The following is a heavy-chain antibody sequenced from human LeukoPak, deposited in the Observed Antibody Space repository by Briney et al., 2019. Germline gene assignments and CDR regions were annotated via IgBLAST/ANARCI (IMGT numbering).Heavy chain of an antibody. D-gene: IGHD5-18*01. Sequence: SETLSLTRAVYGGSFSGYYWSWIRQPPGKGLEWIGEINHSGSTNYNPSLKSRVTISVDTSKNQFSLKLSSVTAADTAVYYCARGRYSYGRSRLFDYWGQGTLVTVSS. CDR1: GGSFSGYY. CDR3: ARGRYSYGRSRLFDY. CDR2: INHSGST. J-gene: IGHJ4*02. V-gene: IGHV4-34*01.